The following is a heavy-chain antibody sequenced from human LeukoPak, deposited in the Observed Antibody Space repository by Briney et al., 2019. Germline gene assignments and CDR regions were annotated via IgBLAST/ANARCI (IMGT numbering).Heavy chain of an antibody. CDR3: ARGRGGATTGLDH. CDR1: GYIFNGYY. D-gene: IGHD1-26*01. Sequence: ASVNVSCKASGYIFNGYYMHWVRQAPAQGLESMGWINSLSGATNYGQKFQGRVTMSRDTAINTAYMELTSLTSDDTGVYYCARGRGGATTGLDHWGQGSLVTVSS. CDR2: INSLSGAT. J-gene: IGHJ4*02. V-gene: IGHV1-2*02.